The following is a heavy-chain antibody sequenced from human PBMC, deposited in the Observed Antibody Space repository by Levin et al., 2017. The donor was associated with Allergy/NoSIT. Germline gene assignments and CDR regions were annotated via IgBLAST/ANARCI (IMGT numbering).Heavy chain of an antibody. CDR2: IYYSGST. V-gene: IGHV4-39*01. J-gene: IGHJ4*02. Sequence: SETLSLTCTVSGGSISSSSYYWGWIRQPPGKGLEWIGSIYYSGSTYYNPSLKSRVTISVDTSKNQFSLKLSSVTAADTAVYYCARHSFTLNSSSWYGAHVQYFDYWGQGTLVTVSS. D-gene: IGHD6-13*01. CDR3: ARHSFTLNSSSWYGAHVQYFDY. CDR1: GGSISSSSYY.